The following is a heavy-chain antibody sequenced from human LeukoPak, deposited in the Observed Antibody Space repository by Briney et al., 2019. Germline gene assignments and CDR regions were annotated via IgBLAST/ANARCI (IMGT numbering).Heavy chain of an antibody. CDR1: GFTFSNYG. Sequence: PGGSLRLSCAASGFTFSNYGMHWARQAPGKGLEWVAFIGFDGSDHSYADSVKGRFTISRDNSKNTLYLQMNSLRAEDTAVYYCASKRGGYYDILTGYCRGGAFDIWGQGTMVTVSS. D-gene: IGHD3-9*01. CDR3: ASKRGGYYDILTGYCRGGAFDI. J-gene: IGHJ3*02. CDR2: IGFDGSDH. V-gene: IGHV3-30*02.